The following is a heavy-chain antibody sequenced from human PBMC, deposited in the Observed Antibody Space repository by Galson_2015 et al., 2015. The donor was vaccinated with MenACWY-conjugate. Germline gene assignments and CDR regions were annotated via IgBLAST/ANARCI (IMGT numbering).Heavy chain of an antibody. D-gene: IGHD3-10*01. CDR3: ASVPLDGSGSFPYLDH. CDR1: GFTFSTYR. V-gene: IGHV3-48*02. Sequence: SLRLSCAASGFTFSTYRMNWVRQAPGRGLEWVSYIGGDGSPVFYGDSVKGRFTISRDNAKNSLYLQMNSLRDEDTALYYCASVPLDGSGSFPYLDHWGQGALVTVSA. J-gene: IGHJ4*02. CDR2: IGGDGSPV.